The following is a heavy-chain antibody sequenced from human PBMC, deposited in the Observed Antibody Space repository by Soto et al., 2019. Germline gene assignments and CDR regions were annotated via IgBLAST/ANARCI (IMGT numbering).Heavy chain of an antibody. CDR2: ISWNSGSI. D-gene: IGHD3-22*01. CDR3: AKDAYYDSSVHHYYYYYYGMDV. Sequence: EVQLVESGGGLVQPGRSLRLSCAASGFTFDDYAMHWVRQAPGKGLEWVSGISWNSGSIGYADSVKGRFTISRDNAKNSLYLQMYRLRDEDTALYYCAKDAYYDSSVHHYYYYYYGMDVWGQGTTVTVSS. V-gene: IGHV3-9*01. J-gene: IGHJ6*02. CDR1: GFTFDDYA.